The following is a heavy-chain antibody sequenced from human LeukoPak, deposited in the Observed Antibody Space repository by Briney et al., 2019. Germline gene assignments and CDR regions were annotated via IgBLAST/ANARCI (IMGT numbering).Heavy chain of an antibody. D-gene: IGHD5-24*01. CDR2: IWYDGSNK. Sequence: GGSLRLSCAASGFTFSSYGMHWVRQAPGRGLEWVAVIWYDGSNKYYADSVKGRFTISRDNSKNTLYLQMNSLRAEDTAVYYCARVSGGLQQIDNGGQGTLVPVSS. CDR3: ARVSGGLQQIDN. V-gene: IGHV3-33*01. CDR1: GFTFSSYG. J-gene: IGHJ4*02.